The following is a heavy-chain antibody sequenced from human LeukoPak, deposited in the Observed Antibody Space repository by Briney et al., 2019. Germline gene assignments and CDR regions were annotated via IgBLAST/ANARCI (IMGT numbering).Heavy chain of an antibody. CDR2: IYYSGST. V-gene: IGHV4-59*01. CDR1: GGSISSYY. Sequence: SETLSLTCTVSGGSISSYYWSWIRQPPGKGLEWIGYIYYSGSTNYNPSLKSRVTISVDTSKNQFSLKLSSVTAADTAVYYCARAQYYDFWSGYPFEDYWGQGTLVTVSS. CDR3: ARAQYYDFWSGYPFEDY. J-gene: IGHJ4*02. D-gene: IGHD3-3*01.